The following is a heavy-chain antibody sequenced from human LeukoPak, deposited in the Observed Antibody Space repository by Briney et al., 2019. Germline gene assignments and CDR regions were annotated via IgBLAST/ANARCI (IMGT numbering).Heavy chain of an antibody. D-gene: IGHD3-3*01. CDR1: GGSFSGYY. CDR3: ARVGYYDFWSGYYPSLGYYYYGMDV. V-gene: IGHV4-59*08. CDR2: IYYSGST. J-gene: IGHJ6*02. Sequence: SETLSLTCAVYGGSFSGYYWSWIRQPPGKGLEWIGYIYYSGSTNYNSSLKSRVTISVDTSKNQFSLKLSSVTAADTAVYYCARVGYYDFWSGYYPSLGYYYYGMDVWGQGTTVTVSS.